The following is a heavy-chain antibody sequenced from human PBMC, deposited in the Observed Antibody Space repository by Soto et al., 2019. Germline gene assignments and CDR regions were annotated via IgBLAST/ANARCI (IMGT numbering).Heavy chain of an antibody. CDR1: GGTFSSSA. CDR3: ARSETAAHKGLHI. J-gene: IGHJ3*02. D-gene: IGHD2-15*01. V-gene: IGHV1-69*06. CDR2: IIPTFGTS. Sequence: QVQLEQSGAEVRKPGSSVKVSCQASGGTFSSSAINWLRQAPGQGPEWMGGIIPTFGTSNYIPKLRGRVTITADTSTNTAYMEGSSQTPEDTAVYYFARSETAAHKGLHIWGRGKIVNLSP.